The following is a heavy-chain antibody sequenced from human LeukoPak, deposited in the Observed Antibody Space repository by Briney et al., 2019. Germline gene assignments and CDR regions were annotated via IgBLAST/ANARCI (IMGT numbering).Heavy chain of an antibody. CDR1: GFTFSTYG. CDR3: AKYESNGWSYFDY. J-gene: IGHJ4*02. D-gene: IGHD6-19*01. V-gene: IGHV3-30*18. CDR2: ISYDGSHK. Sequence: SGGSLRLSCAASGFTFSTYGMHWVRQAPGKGLEWVTVISYDGSHKYYADSVKGRFTISRDNSKNTLYLQMNSLRAEDTAVYYCAKYESNGWSYFDYWGQGTLVTVSS.